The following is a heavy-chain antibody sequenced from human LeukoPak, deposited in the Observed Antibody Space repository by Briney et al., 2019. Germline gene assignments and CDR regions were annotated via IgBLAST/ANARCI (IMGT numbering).Heavy chain of an antibody. Sequence: GGFLRLSCAASGFTFGSYAMSWVRQAPGKGLVWVSRINEDGTTINYADSVRGRFTISRDIAKNTLYLQMNSLRPEDTALYHCVKDFAGVDEFWGQGTLVTVSS. CDR2: INEDGTTI. CDR3: VKDFAGVDEF. D-gene: IGHD3-16*01. V-gene: IGHV3-74*01. J-gene: IGHJ4*02. CDR1: GFTFGSYA.